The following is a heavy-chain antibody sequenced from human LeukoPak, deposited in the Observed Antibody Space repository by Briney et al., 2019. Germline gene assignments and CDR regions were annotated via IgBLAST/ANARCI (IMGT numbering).Heavy chain of an antibody. Sequence: GGSLRLSCAASGFTFSSYSMNWVRQAPGKGLEWVAVISYDGSNKYYADSVKGRFTISRDNSKNTLYLQMNSLRAEDTAVYYCARSGIAAAGYFDYWGQGTLVTVSS. V-gene: IGHV3-30*04. D-gene: IGHD6-13*01. CDR2: ISYDGSNK. CDR1: GFTFSSYS. CDR3: ARSGIAAAGYFDY. J-gene: IGHJ4*02.